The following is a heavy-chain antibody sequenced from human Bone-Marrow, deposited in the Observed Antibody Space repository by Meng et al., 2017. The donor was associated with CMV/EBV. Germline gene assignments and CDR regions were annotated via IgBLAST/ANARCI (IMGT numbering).Heavy chain of an antibody. D-gene: IGHD2/OR15-2a*01. V-gene: IGHV4-34*01. CDR1: GGSFSGYY. Sequence: SEPLSLTCAVYGGSFSGYYWSWIRQTPGKGLEWIGEVNHRGSTNYNSSFKSRATISADVSKNQFSLTMRSVTAADTAVYFCARGKDCIANVCYSRHLRFYFFDNWSRGTPVTVSS. CDR3: ARGKDCIANVCYSRHLRFYFFDN. CDR2: VNHRGST. J-gene: IGHJ4*01.